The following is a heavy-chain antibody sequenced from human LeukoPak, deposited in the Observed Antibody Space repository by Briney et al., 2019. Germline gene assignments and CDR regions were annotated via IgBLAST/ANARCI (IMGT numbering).Heavy chain of an antibody. Sequence: SETLSLTCAVYGGSFSGYYWSWIRQPPGKGLEWIGEINHSGSTNYNPSLKSRVTISVDTSKNQFSLKLSSVTAADTAVFYCARGGYSYGRAWFDPWGQGPLVTVSS. V-gene: IGHV4-34*01. J-gene: IGHJ5*02. D-gene: IGHD5-18*01. CDR2: INHSGST. CDR1: GGSFSGYY. CDR3: ARGGYSYGRAWFDP.